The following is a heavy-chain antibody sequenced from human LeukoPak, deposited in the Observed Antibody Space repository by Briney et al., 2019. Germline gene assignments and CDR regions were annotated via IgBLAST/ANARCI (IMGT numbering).Heavy chain of an antibody. V-gene: IGHV4-34*01. CDR1: GFTFSDHY. D-gene: IGHD5-18*01. J-gene: IGHJ4*02. CDR3: ARALRYSYGYIY. CDR2: INHSGYT. Sequence: LRLSCAASGFTFSDHYMDWIRQPPGKGLEWIGEINHSGYTNYNPSLKSRVTISVDTSKNHFSLKLGSVTAADTAVYYCARALRYSYGYIYWGQGTLVTVSS.